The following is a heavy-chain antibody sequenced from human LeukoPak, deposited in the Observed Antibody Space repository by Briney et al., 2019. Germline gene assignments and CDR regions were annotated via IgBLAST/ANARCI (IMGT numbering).Heavy chain of an antibody. CDR2: IYYSGST. J-gene: IGHJ5*02. D-gene: IGHD3-10*01. Sequence: PSETLSLTCTVSGGSISSYYWSWIRQPPGKGLEWIGYIYYSGSTNYNPSLESRVTISVDTSKNQFSLKLSSVTAADTAVYYCARLRQGKWFDPWGQGTLVTVSS. CDR1: GGSISSYY. V-gene: IGHV4-59*01. CDR3: ARLRQGKWFDP.